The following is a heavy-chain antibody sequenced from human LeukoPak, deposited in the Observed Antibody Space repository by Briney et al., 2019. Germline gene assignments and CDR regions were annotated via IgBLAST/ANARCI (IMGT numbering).Heavy chain of an antibody. D-gene: IGHD5-12*01. Sequence: SVKVSCKASGYTFTSYGISWVRQAPGQGLEWMGWISAYNGNTNYAQKLQGRVTMTTDTSTSTAYMELRSLRSDDTAVYYCARDRPGGEIVAPFDYWGQGTLVTVSS. J-gene: IGHJ4*02. CDR2: ISAYNGNT. CDR1: GYTFTSYG. CDR3: ARDRPGGEIVAPFDY. V-gene: IGHV1-18*01.